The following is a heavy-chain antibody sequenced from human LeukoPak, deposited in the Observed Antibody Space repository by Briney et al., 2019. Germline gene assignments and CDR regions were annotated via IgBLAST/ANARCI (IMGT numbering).Heavy chain of an antibody. V-gene: IGHV4-61*08. CDR1: GGSISSGDYY. CDR2: IYYSGST. J-gene: IGHJ4*02. Sequence: SETLSLTCTVSGGSISSGDYYWSWIRQPPGKGLEWIGYIYYSGSTNYNPSLKSRVTISVDTSKNQFSLKLSSVTAADTAVYYCARDGDTAMVPDYRGQGTLVTVSS. CDR3: ARDGDTAMVPDY. D-gene: IGHD5-18*01.